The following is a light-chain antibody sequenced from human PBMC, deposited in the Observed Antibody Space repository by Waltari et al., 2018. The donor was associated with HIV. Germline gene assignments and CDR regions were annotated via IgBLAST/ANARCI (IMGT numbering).Light chain of an antibody. CDR3: QQFGTFT. V-gene: IGKV3-20*01. CDR2: GAS. Sequence: EIVFTPSPGPLSFSPGERATLSCRASPSVSSRYLAWYQQKPGKAPRLVISGASSRATGIPDRFSGSGSGTDFTLTISGLEPEDFAVYYCQQFGTFTFGGGTKVEIK. CDR1: PSVSSRY. J-gene: IGKJ4*01.